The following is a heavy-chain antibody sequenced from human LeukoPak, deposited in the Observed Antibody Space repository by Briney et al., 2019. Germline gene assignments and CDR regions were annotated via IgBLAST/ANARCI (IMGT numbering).Heavy chain of an antibody. D-gene: IGHD3-10*01. CDR2: MNPNSGNT. Sequence: ASVRVSCKASGYTFTSYDINWVRQATGQGLEWMGWMNPNSGNTGYAQKFQGRVTITRNTSISTAYMEPSSLRSEDTAVYYCARALGYYFDYWGQGTLVTVSS. V-gene: IGHV1-8*03. CDR3: ARALGYYFDY. CDR1: GYTFTSYD. J-gene: IGHJ4*02.